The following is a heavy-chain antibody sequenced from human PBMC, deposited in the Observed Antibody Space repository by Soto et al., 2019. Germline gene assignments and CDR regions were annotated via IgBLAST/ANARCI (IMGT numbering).Heavy chain of an antibody. CDR3: ARDRYSSGWPHWFDP. Sequence: GGSLRLSCAASGFSFHEYAMHWVRQAPGKGLEWVSGISYDSGAIGYADSVKGRFTISRDNSKNTLYLQMNSLRADDTAVYYCARDRYSSGWPHWFDPWGQGTLVTVSS. J-gene: IGHJ5*02. CDR1: GFSFHEYA. CDR2: ISYDSGAI. V-gene: IGHV3-9*01. D-gene: IGHD6-19*01.